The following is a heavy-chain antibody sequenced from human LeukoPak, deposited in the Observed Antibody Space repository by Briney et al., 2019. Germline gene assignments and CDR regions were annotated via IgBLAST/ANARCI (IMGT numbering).Heavy chain of an antibody. CDR1: GFTLATYR. CDR3: GREAHCGTDCSFSADY. Sequence: PGGSLRLACVASGFTLATYRMHWVRQHPGKGLVWVSRINSDGRNAVYADSVKGRFTFSRDIATNTLFLQMNSVRVEDTAVYYCGREAHCGTDCSFSADYWGQGTLVTVSS. J-gene: IGHJ4*02. CDR2: INSDGRNA. D-gene: IGHD2-21*02. V-gene: IGHV3-74*01.